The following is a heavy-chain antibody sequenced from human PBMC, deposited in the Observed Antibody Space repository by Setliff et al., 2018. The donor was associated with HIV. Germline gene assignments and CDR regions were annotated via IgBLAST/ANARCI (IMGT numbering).Heavy chain of an antibody. D-gene: IGHD2-15*01. V-gene: IGHV1-18*01. CDR3: ARVLIGGRDIVVGAHDY. J-gene: IGHJ4*02. CDR2: ISVDSGDS. CDR1: GYTFRNQG. Sequence: SVKVSCKASGYTFRNQGLSWVRQAPGQGPEWMGWISVDSGDSYYGQKFQDRVIMTADTSTNTAYMELRSLRSDDSAIYYCARVLIGGRDIVVGAHDYWGQGTLVTVSS.